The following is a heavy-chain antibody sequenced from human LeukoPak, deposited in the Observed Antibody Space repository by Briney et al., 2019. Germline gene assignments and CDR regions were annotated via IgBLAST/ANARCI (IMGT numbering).Heavy chain of an antibody. V-gene: IGHV4-30-2*01. D-gene: IGHD1-14*01. CDR1: GGSISSGGYS. J-gene: IGHJ4*02. CDR2: IYHSGST. Sequence: PSETLSLTCAVSGGSISSGGYSWSWIRQPPGKGLGWIGYIYHSGSTYYNPSLKSRVTISVDRSKNQFSLKLSSVTAADTAVYYCARQIYTGGYFDYWGQGTLVTVSS. CDR3: ARQIYTGGYFDY.